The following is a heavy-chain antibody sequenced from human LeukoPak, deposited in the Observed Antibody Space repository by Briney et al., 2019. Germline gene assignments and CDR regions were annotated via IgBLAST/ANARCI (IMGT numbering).Heavy chain of an antibody. CDR1: GFTFSSYW. Sequence: GRSLRLSCAASGFTFSSYWMHWVRQAPGKGLVWVSGTNTDGSSTMYADSVKGRFTIARDNVKNTLYLQMNSLRAEDTAVYYCYGANAGHWGQGTLVTVSS. D-gene: IGHD4-23*01. V-gene: IGHV3-74*03. J-gene: IGHJ1*01. CDR2: TNTDGSST. CDR3: YGANAGH.